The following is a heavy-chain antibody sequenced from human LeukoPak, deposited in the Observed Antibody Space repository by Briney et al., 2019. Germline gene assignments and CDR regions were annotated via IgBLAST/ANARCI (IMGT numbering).Heavy chain of an antibody. CDR2: IYYSGST. D-gene: IGHD6-6*01. V-gene: IGHV4-39*01. Sequence: SETLSLTCTVSGGSISSSSYYWGWIRRPPGKGLEWIGSIYYSGSTYYNPSLKSRVTISVDTSKDQFSLKLSSVTAADTAVYYCARRLSYSTSARGYWYFDLWGRGTLVTVSS. J-gene: IGHJ2*01. CDR1: GGSISSSSYY. CDR3: ARRLSYSTSARGYWYFDL.